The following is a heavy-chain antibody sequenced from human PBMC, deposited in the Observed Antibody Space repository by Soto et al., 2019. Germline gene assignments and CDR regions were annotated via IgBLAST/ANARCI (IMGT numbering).Heavy chain of an antibody. CDR3: ARGRITIFGVVTPSRRRERKFDY. D-gene: IGHD3-3*01. J-gene: IGHJ4*02. V-gene: IGHV4-34*01. CDR1: GGSFSGYY. Sequence: SETLSLTCAVYGGSFSGYYWSWIRQPPGKGLEWIGEINHSGSTNYNPSLKSRVTISVDTSKNQFSLKLSSVTAADTAVYYCARGRITIFGVVTPSRRRERKFDYWGQGTLVTVSS. CDR2: INHSGST.